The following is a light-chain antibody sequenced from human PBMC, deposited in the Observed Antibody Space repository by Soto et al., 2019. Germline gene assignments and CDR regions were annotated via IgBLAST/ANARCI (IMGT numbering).Light chain of an antibody. V-gene: IGLV2-14*01. CDR1: SSDVGSYNY. J-gene: IGLJ1*01. CDR2: ASS. CDR3: SSYTSGSTLYV. Sequence: LTHPASLSGSPGQSITISCTGTSSDVGSYNYVSWYQHHPGKAPRLMIYASSNRPSGVSHRFSGSRSGNTASLTISGLQAEDEADYYCSSYTSGSTLYVFGTGTKVTVL.